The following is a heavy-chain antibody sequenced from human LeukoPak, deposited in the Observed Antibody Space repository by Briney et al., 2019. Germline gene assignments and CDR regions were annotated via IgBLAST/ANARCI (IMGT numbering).Heavy chain of an antibody. CDR1: GGSISSGGYY. Sequence: SETLSLTCTVSGGSISSGGYYWSWIRQHPGKGLEWIGYIYYSGSTYYNPSLKSRVTILVDTSKNQFSLKLSSVTAADTAVYYCASTVWGYFDYWGQGTLVTVSS. CDR3: ASTVWGYFDY. CDR2: IYYSGST. D-gene: IGHD3-16*01. J-gene: IGHJ4*02. V-gene: IGHV4-31*03.